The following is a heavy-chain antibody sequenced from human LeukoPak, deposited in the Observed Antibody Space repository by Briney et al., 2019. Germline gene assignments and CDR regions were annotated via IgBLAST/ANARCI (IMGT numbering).Heavy chain of an antibody. J-gene: IGHJ4*02. CDR2: ISYDGSNK. CDR3: AKDIAVAGTPDPGLIDY. V-gene: IGHV3-30*18. D-gene: IGHD6-19*01. Sequence: GGSLRLSCAASGFTFSSYGMHWVRQARGKGLEWVAVISYDGSNKYYADSVKGRFTISRDNSKNTLYLQMNSLRAEDTAVYYCAKDIAVAGTPDPGLIDYWGQGTLVTVSS. CDR1: GFTFSSYG.